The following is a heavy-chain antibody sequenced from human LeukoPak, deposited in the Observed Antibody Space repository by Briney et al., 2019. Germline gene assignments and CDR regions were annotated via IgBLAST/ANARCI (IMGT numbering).Heavy chain of an antibody. CDR1: GFTFSSYS. CDR3: ARDYLWAFDF. CDR2: ISASSGNI. V-gene: IGHV3-48*01. D-gene: IGHD3-16*01. J-gene: IGHJ3*01. Sequence: GGSLRLSCAASGFTFSSYSLNWVRQAPGKGLEWVSYISASSGNIKYADSVKGRFTISRDNAKNSLYLQMNSLRAEDTAVYYCARDYLWAFDFWDQGTMVTVSS.